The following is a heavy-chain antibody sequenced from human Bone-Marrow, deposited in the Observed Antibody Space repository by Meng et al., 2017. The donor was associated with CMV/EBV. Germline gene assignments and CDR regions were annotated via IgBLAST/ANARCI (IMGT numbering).Heavy chain of an antibody. Sequence: ASVKVSCKASGYTFTSYDINWVRQATGQGLEWMGWMNPNSGNTGYAQKFQGRVTMTRNTSISTAYMELSSLRSEDKAVYYCARGNRGRIAAAGYYYYYGMYVWGQGTTVTVSS. CDR2: MNPNSGNT. D-gene: IGHD6-13*01. V-gene: IGHV1-8*01. CDR1: GYTFTSYD. CDR3: ARGNRGRIAAAGYYYYYGMYV. J-gene: IGHJ6*02.